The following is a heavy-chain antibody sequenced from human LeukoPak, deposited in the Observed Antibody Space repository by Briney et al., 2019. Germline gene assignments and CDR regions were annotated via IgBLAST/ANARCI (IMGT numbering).Heavy chain of an antibody. CDR3: ARDQGDYGSGTFDP. D-gene: IGHD3-10*01. V-gene: IGHV3-66*02. Sequence: GGSLRLSCAASGFTVSSDYMHWVRQAPGKGLEWVSVIYSGGSTYYADSVKGRFTTSRDSSNNTLYLQMSSLRPEDTAVYYCARDQGDYGSGTFDPWGQGTLVTVSS. J-gene: IGHJ5*02. CDR1: GFTVSSDY. CDR2: IYSGGST.